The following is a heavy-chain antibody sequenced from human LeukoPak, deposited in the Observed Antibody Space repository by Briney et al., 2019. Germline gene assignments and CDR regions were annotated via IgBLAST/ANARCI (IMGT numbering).Heavy chain of an antibody. CDR1: GFTLSSYS. CDR3: ARGPSGYHNT. J-gene: IGHJ4*02. Sequence: GGSLRLSCAASGFTLSSYSMNWVRQAPGKGLEWVSSISSSSSYIYYADSVKGRFTISRDNARNSLFLQMNSLRAEDTAVYYCARGPSGYHNTGGQGTLVTVSS. CDR2: ISSSSSYI. D-gene: IGHD5-12*01. V-gene: IGHV3-21*01.